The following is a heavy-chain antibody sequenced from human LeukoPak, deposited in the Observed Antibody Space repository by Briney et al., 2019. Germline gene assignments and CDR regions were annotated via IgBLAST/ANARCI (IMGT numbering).Heavy chain of an antibody. Sequence: SETLSLTCTVSGGSISSYYWSWLRQPAGKGLECLGVIYTTGSTNYNPSLKSRVTVSRDTSKNQFSLKLSSVTAADTAVYYCARSVGYSSGWYFDYWGQGTLVTVSS. CDR1: GGSISSYY. J-gene: IGHJ4*02. CDR2: IYTTGST. D-gene: IGHD6-19*01. CDR3: ARSVGYSSGWYFDY. V-gene: IGHV4-4*07.